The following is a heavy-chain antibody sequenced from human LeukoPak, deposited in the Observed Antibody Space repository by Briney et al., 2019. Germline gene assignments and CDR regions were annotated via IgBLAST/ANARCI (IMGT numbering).Heavy chain of an antibody. J-gene: IGHJ4*02. CDR3: ARREYPIFDY. D-gene: IGHD2-2*01. V-gene: IGHV4-61*02. CDR1: GDSITSGSYY. Sequence: PSQTLSLTCIVSGDSITSGSYYWSWVRQSAGKGLEWIGRTYASGSTNYNPSLKSRVSISVDTSKNQFSLKLSSVTAADTAVYYCARREYPIFDYWGQGTLVTVSS. CDR2: TYASGST.